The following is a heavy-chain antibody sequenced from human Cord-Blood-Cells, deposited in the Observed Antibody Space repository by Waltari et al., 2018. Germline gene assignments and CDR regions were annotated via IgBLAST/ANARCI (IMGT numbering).Heavy chain of an antibody. V-gene: IGHV1-46*03. Sequence: QVQLVQSGAEVKKPEASEKVSCQATGYTFTSYYMHGVRQAPGQGLEWMGIINPSGGSTSYAQKFQVRVTMTRDTSTSTVYMELSSLRSDDTAVYYCARVGVVAVSYYYYGMDVWGQGP. D-gene: IGHD2-15*01. CDR2: INPSGGST. CDR1: GYTFTSYY. CDR3: ARVGVVAVSYYYYGMDV. J-gene: IGHJ6*02.